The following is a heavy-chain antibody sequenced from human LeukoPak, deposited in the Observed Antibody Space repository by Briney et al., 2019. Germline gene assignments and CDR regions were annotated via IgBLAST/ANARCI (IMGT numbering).Heavy chain of an antibody. CDR1: GYSIRSGYY. CDR3: ARSEYSSGWSFDY. J-gene: IGHJ4*02. CDR2: MYHSGSA. V-gene: IGHV4-38-2*01. D-gene: IGHD6-19*01. Sequence: SETLSLTCAVSGYSIRSGYYWGWIRQPPGKGREWIGYMYHSGSAYYNPSLRSRVTISLDTSRNQFSLKLSSLTAADTAVYYCARSEYSSGWSFDYWGQGTLVTVSS.